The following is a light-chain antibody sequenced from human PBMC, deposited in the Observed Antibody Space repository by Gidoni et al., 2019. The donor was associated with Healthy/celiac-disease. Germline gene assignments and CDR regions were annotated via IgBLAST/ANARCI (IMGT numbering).Light chain of an antibody. V-gene: IGKV2-40*01. CDR1: QSLLDSDDGNTY. CDR3: MQRIEFPWT. Sequence: DRVMTQTPLSLPVTPGEPASISCRSSQSLLDSDDGNTYLDWYLQKPGQSPQLLIYPLSYRASGVPDRFSGSGSGTDFTLKISRVEAEDVGVYYCMQRIEFPWTFGQGTKVEIK. J-gene: IGKJ1*01. CDR2: PLS.